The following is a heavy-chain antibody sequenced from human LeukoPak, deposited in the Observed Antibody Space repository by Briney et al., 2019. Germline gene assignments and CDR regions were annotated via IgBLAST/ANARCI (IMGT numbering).Heavy chain of an antibody. CDR2: ISGSGDTT. CDR3: AKDLHYCSDGNCYSVVWVFDI. J-gene: IGHJ3*02. Sequence: GGSLRLSCAASGFTFSNYAMSWVRQAPGKGLEWVSAISGSGDTTYYADSVKGRFTFSRDNSKNTLFLQMNTLRAEDTAVYYCAKDLHYCSDGNCYSVVWVFDIWGQGTMVTVSS. CDR1: GFTFSNYA. V-gene: IGHV3-23*01. D-gene: IGHD2-15*01.